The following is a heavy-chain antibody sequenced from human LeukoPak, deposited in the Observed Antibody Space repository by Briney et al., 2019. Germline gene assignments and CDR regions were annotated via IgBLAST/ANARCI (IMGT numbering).Heavy chain of an antibody. J-gene: IGHJ4*02. Sequence: GGSLRLSCAASGFTFDDYRLSWVRQGPGKGLESVSVINWNGGSAGYADSVKGRFTISRDNAKNSLYLQMNSLRAEDTALYYCARGLSRDYYERSVQAEFDYWGQGTLVSVSS. D-gene: IGHD3-22*01. CDR3: ARGLSRDYYERSVQAEFDY. V-gene: IGHV3-20*04. CDR1: GFTFDDYR. CDR2: INWNGGSA.